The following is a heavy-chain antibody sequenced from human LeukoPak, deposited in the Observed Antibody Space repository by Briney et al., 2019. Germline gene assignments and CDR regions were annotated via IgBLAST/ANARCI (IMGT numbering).Heavy chain of an antibody. V-gene: IGHV3-7*01. CDR2: IKQDGSEK. D-gene: IGHD3-10*01. Sequence: PGGSLRLSCAASGFTFSSYWMSWVRQAPGKGLEWVANIKQDGSEKYYVDSVKGRFTISRDNVKNSLYLQMNSLRAEDTAVYYCARDGYYGSGSYWRGYYLDYWGQGTLVTVSS. CDR1: GFTFSSYW. J-gene: IGHJ4*02. CDR3: ARDGYYGSGSYWRGYYLDY.